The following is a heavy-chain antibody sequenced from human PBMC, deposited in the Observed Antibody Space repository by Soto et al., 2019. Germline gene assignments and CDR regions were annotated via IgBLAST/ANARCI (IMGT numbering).Heavy chain of an antibody. CDR3: ARYYGPNPWLDP. CDR1: GGSITSGGYS. Sequence: KPSETLSLTCAVSGGSITSGGYSWSWIRQSPGKGLEWIGYIYHSGSSYYNPSLKSRLTMSVDIYKNQFFLTLNSVTAADTAVYYCARYYGPNPWLDPWGQGILVTVSS. CDR2: IYHSGSS. D-gene: IGHD3-16*01. V-gene: IGHV4-30-2*06. J-gene: IGHJ5*02.